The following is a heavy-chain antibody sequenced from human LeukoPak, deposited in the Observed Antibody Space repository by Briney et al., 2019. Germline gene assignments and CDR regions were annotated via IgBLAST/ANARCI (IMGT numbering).Heavy chain of an antibody. V-gene: IGHV4-61*02. D-gene: IGHD4-23*01. CDR1: GGSISSGSYY. J-gene: IGHJ5*02. CDR2: IYTSGST. Sequence: SETLSLTCTVSGGSISSGSYYWSWIRQPAGKGLEWIGRIYTSGSTNYNPSLKSRVTISVDTSKNQFSLKLSSVTAAVRAVYYCARDGATVVTPDYNWFDPRGQGTLVTVSS. CDR3: ARDGATVVTPDYNWFDP.